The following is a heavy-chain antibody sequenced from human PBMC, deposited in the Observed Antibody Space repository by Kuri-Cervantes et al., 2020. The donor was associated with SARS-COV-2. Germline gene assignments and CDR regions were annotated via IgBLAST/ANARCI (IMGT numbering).Heavy chain of an antibody. CDR2: IKQDGSEK. J-gene: IGHJ6*04. CDR1: GFTFSGYW. V-gene: IGHV3-7*01. CDR3: AVEALDV. Sequence: GESLKISCAASGFTFSGYWMSWVRQAPGKGLEWVANIKQDGSEKYYVDSVKGRFTISRDNAKNSLYLQMNSLRAEDTAVYYCAVEALDVWGKGTTVTVSS.